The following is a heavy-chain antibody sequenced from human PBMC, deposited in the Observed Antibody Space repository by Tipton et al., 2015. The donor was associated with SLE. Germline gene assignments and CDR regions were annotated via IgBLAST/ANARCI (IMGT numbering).Heavy chain of an antibody. CDR1: GDSINSVGYY. J-gene: IGHJ6*01. Sequence: TLSLTCTVSGDSINSVGYYWTWLRQHPRRGLEWIGSIYYRGSTSYNPSLESRVTISLDTSKNQFSLKMTSVSAADTAVYYCAKEGDGSANYHVHGVYLWGQGSSVTVSA. D-gene: IGHD2-15*01. V-gene: IGHV4-31*03. CDR3: AKEGDGSANYHVHGVYL. CDR2: IYYRGST.